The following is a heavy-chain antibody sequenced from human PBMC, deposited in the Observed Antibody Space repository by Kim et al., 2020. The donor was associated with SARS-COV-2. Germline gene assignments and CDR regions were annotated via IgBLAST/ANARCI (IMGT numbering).Heavy chain of an antibody. CDR3: ARDGYYYDSSVNN. Sequence: YADSVQGRFTISRDNAKNSLYLQMNSLRAEDTAVYYCARDGYYYDSSVNNWGQGTLVTVSS. V-gene: IGHV3-21*01. D-gene: IGHD3-22*01. J-gene: IGHJ4*02.